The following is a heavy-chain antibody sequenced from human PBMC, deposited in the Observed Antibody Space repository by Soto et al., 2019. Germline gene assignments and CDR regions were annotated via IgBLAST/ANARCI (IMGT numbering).Heavy chain of an antibody. D-gene: IGHD3-22*01. Sequence: PGGSLRLSCAASGFTVSSNYMSWVRQAPGKGLEWVSVIYSGGSTYYADSVKGRFTISRDNSKNTLYLQMNSLRAEDTAVYYCARVGDSSGYGFDYWGQGTLVTVSS. J-gene: IGHJ4*02. CDR1: GFTVSSNY. CDR2: IYSGGST. CDR3: ARVGDSSGYGFDY. V-gene: IGHV3-53*01.